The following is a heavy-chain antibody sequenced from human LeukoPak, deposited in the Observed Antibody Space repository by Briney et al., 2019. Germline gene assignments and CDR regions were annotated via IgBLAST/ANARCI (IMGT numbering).Heavy chain of an antibody. CDR1: GFTFSSYW. Sequence: GGSLRLSCAASGFTFSSYWMHWVRQAPGKGLVWVSRINSDGSSTSYADSVKGRFTISRDNAKNTLYLRMNSLRAEDTAVYYCARVRRAVAEADYWGQGTLVTVSS. CDR3: ARVRRAVAEADY. V-gene: IGHV3-74*01. J-gene: IGHJ4*02. D-gene: IGHD6-19*01. CDR2: INSDGSST.